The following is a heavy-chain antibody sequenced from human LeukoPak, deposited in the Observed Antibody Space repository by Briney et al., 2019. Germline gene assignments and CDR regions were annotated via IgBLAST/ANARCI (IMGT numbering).Heavy chain of an antibody. J-gene: IGHJ2*01. D-gene: IGHD5/OR15-5a*01. CDR3: AKGSDVSHWDFDA. CDR1: GFTFTTYA. CDR2: ISGYGGST. V-gene: IGHV3-23*01. Sequence: GGSLRLSCAASGFTFTTYAMTWVRQAPGKGLEWVSGISGYGGSTYYADSVKGRFTISRDNSKDTVYLQMSRLRADETAIYYCAKGSDVSHWDFDAWGRGTLVTVSS.